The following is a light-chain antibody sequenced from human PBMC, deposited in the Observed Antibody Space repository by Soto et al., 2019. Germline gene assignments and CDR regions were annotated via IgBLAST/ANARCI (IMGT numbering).Light chain of an antibody. V-gene: IGKV4-1*01. CDR2: WAS. J-gene: IGKJ3*01. Sequence: DIVMTQSPDSLAVSLGERATINCESSQSVLYSSNNKNYLAWYQQKPGQPPKLLIYWASTRESGVPDRFSGSGSGTDFTLTISSLQAGDVAVYYCQQYYSTPFTFGPGTKVDIK. CDR1: QSVLYSSNNKNY. CDR3: QQYYSTPFT.